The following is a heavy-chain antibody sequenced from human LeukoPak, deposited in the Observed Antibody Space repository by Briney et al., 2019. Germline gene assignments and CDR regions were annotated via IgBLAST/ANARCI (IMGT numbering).Heavy chain of an antibody. J-gene: IGHJ5*02. CDR2: INPNSGGT. Sequence: ASVTASRKASRYIFTRYYMHGVRPAPAQGLEGMGWINPNSGGTNYAQKFQRRVTMTRDTSISTDYMELSRLRSDDTAVYYWARGDGCNYYGWFDHCGRGTRVIVSA. CDR3: ARGDGCNYYGWFDH. CDR1: RYIFTRYY. V-gene: IGHV1-2*02. D-gene: IGHD5-24*01.